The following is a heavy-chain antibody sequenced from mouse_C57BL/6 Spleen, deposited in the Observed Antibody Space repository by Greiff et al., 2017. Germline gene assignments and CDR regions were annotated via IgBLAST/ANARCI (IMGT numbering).Heavy chain of an antibody. J-gene: IGHJ4*01. CDR2: IDPSDSET. CDR1: GYTFTSYW. CDR3: ARRGGSSSYYAMDY. V-gene: IGHV1-52*01. Sequence: VQLQQPGAELVRPGSSVNLSCKASGYTFTSYWMHWVKQRPIQGLEWIGNIDPSDSETHYNQKFKDKATLTVDKSSSTAYMQLSSLTSEDSAVYYCARRGGSSSYYAMDYWGQGTSVTVSS. D-gene: IGHD1-1*01.